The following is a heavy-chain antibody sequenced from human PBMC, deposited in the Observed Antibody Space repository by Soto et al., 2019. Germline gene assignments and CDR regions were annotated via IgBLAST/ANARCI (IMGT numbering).Heavy chain of an antibody. V-gene: IGHV3-7*03. CDR1: GFTFSSYW. CDR3: AREMRGVSTSCYICYYGMDV. D-gene: IGHD2-2*02. Sequence: HPGGSLRLSCAASGFTFSSYWMSWVRQAPGKGLEWVANIKQDGSEKYYVDSVKGRFTISRDNAKNSLYLQMNSLRAEDTAVYYCAREMRGVSTSCYICYYGMDVWGPGTKVTVSS. J-gene: IGHJ6*02. CDR2: IKQDGSEK.